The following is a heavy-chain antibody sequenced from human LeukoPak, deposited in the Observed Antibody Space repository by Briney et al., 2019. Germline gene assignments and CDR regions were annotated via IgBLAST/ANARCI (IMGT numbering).Heavy chain of an antibody. CDR3: AKEPLLLWFGELIKPGGFDY. J-gene: IGHJ4*02. D-gene: IGHD3-10*01. V-gene: IGHV3-23*01. Sequence: GGSLRLSCAASGFTFSSYGMSWVRQAPGKGLEWVSAISGSGGSTYYADSVKGRFTISRDNSKNTLYLQMNSLRAEDTAVYYCAKEPLLLWFGELIKPGGFDYWGQGTLVTVSS. CDR1: GFTFSSYG. CDR2: ISGSGGST.